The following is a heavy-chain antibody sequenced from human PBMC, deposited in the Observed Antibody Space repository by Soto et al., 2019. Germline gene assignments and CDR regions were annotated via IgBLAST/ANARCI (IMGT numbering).Heavy chain of an antibody. J-gene: IGHJ4*02. Sequence: EVQLVESGGGLVKPGGSLRLSCAASGFTFSGHTINWVRQAPGKGLEWVSSVSSSISYIYYADSVKGRFTVSRDNAEKSLYLQMNSLRAEDTAIYYCARCMGFDGSGYAFFDSWGQGTLVTVSS. CDR2: VSSSISYI. V-gene: IGHV3-21*01. D-gene: IGHD3-10*01. CDR3: ARCMGFDGSGYAFFDS. CDR1: GFTFSGHT.